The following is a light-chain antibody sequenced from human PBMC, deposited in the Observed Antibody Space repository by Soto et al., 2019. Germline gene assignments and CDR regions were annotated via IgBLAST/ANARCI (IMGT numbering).Light chain of an antibody. Sequence: EMALTQSPATLSLSPGDRATLSCRASQGISKYLAWYQQKPGQAPRLLIYDASNRATGMPARFSGNGSRTDFTLTISRLEPEDCAVYYCQQRSYWLFDGGTSVEIK. CDR1: QGISKY. CDR3: QQRSYWL. V-gene: IGKV3-11*01. J-gene: IGKJ4*01. CDR2: DAS.